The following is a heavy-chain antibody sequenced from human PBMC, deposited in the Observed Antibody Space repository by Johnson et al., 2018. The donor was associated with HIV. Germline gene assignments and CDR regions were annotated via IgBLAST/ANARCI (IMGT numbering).Heavy chain of an antibody. Sequence: VQLVESGGGVVQPGRSLRLSCAASGFTFDDYGMSWVRQAPGKGLEWVSGINWNGGSTGYADSVKGRFTISRDNAKNSLYLQMNSLRAEDTALYYCATRDPTYRPGVFDIWGQGTMVTVSS. CDR2: INWNGGST. CDR3: ATRDPTYRPGVFDI. V-gene: IGHV3-20*04. J-gene: IGHJ3*02. CDR1: GFTFDDYG. D-gene: IGHD2-8*01.